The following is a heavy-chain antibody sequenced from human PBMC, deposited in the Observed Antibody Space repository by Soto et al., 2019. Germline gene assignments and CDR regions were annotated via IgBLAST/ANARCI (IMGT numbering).Heavy chain of an antibody. CDR1: GFTFTNCV. D-gene: IGHD6-13*01. J-gene: IGHJ4*02. V-gene: IGHV3-23*01. CDR3: AKGLLNGRWYAAD. CDR2: ITTNGHT. Sequence: EVHLLESGGVSVQPGESLRLSCETSGFTFTNCVMTWVRQPPGKRLEWVSVITTNGHTDYADSVKGRFTISRDNSKNTVYLQMNSLRAEDTAIYYCAKGLLNGRWYAADWGQGTLVTVSS.